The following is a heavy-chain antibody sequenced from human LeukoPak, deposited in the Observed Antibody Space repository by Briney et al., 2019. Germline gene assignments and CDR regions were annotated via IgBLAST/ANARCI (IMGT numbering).Heavy chain of an antibody. D-gene: IGHD6-13*01. Sequence: SETLSLTCTVSGDSFSNYYWSWIRQPAGKGLEWIGRIYTSGSTNYNPSLRSRVTMSVGTSKNQFSLKLSSVTAADTAVYYCARTVVAAAGRGNWFDPWGQGTLVTVSS. J-gene: IGHJ5*02. V-gene: IGHV4-4*07. CDR2: IYTSGST. CDR3: ARTVVAAAGRGNWFDP. CDR1: GDSFSNYY.